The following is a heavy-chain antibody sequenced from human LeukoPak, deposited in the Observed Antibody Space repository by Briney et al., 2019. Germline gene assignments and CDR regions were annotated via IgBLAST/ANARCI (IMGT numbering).Heavy chain of an antibody. CDR1: GGSISSSNYY. J-gene: IGHJ4*02. V-gene: IGHV4-39*01. Sequence: PSETLSLTCTVSGGSISSSNYYWGWIRQPLGKGLEWIGSIYQSGNTYYNPSLKSRVTIFVDTAKNQFSLRLNSVTAADTAVYYCARQIGAPGFDYWGQGTLVTVSS. D-gene: IGHD3-10*01. CDR2: IYQSGNT. CDR3: ARQIGAPGFDY.